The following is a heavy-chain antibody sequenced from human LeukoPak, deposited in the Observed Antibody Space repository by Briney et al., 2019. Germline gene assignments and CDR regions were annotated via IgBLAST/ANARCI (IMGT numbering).Heavy chain of an antibody. D-gene: IGHD3-10*01. CDR1: GGSISSGSYY. CDR3: ARGTRGGFDP. J-gene: IGHJ5*02. Sequence: PSETLSLTCTVSGGSISSGSYYWSWIRQPAGKGLEWIGRIYTSGSTNYNPPLKSRVTISVGTSKNQFSLKLSSVTAADTAVYYCARGTRGGFDPWGQGTLVTVSS. CDR2: IYTSGST. V-gene: IGHV4-61*02.